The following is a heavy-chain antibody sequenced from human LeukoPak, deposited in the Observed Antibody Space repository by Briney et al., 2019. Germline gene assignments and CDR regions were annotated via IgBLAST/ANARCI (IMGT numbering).Heavy chain of an antibody. CDR2: ISAYNGNT. D-gene: IGHD1-26*01. V-gene: IGHV1-18*01. J-gene: IGHJ4*02. Sequence: EASVKVSCKASGYTFTSYGISWVRQAPGQGLEWMGWISAYNGNTNYAQKLQGRVTMTEDTSTDTAYMELSSLRSEDTAVYYCATVGATALDYWGQGTLVTVSS. CDR1: GYTFTSYG. CDR3: ATVGATALDY.